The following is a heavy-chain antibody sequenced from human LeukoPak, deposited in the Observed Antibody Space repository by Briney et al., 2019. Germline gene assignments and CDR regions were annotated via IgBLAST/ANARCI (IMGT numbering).Heavy chain of an antibody. CDR3: ARRAGAYSHPYDY. J-gene: IGHJ4*02. Sequence: GRSLRLSCAASGFTFSNYALHWVRQAPGKGLEWVSFIYSDNTHYSDSVKGRFTISRDNSKNTLYLQMNSLRAEDAAVYYCARRAGAYSHPYDYWGQGTLVTVSS. CDR1: GFTFSNYA. V-gene: IGHV3-53*01. D-gene: IGHD4/OR15-4a*01. CDR2: IYSDNT.